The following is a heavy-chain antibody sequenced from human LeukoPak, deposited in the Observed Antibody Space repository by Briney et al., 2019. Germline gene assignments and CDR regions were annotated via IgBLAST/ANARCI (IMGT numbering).Heavy chain of an antibody. J-gene: IGHJ4*02. CDR1: GGSISSYY. Sequence: SETLSLTCTVSGGSISSYYWSWIRKPPGKGLEWIGYIYYSGSTNYNPSLKSRVTISVDTSTNQFSLQLSSVTAADTAVYYCAANPLPYYYDSSGYLYWGQGTLVTVSS. CDR3: AANPLPYYYDSSGYLY. D-gene: IGHD3-22*01. V-gene: IGHV4-59*01. CDR2: IYYSGST.